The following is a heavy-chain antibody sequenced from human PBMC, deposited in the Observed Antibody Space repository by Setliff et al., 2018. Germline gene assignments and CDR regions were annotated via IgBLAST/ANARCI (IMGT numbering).Heavy chain of an antibody. J-gene: IGHJ6*02. CDR1: GFTFSDYY. V-gene: IGHV3-11*04. CDR3: AREDRSGYGYYYGMDV. Sequence: LSCAASGFTFSDYYMSWIRQAPGKGLEWVSYISSSGSTIYYADSVKGRFTISRDNAKNSLYLQMNSLRAEDTAVYYCAREDRSGYGYYYGMDVWGQGTTVTVSS. D-gene: IGHD3-22*01. CDR2: ISSSGSTI.